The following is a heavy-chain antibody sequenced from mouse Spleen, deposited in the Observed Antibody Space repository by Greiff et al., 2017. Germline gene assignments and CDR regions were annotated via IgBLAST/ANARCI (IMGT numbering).Heavy chain of an antibody. J-gene: IGHJ2*01. CDR2: INPSNGGT. V-gene: IGHV1-53*01. CDR1: GYTFTSYW. CDR3: ARFAIPNYYFDY. Sequence: QVQLRQSGTELVKPGASVKLSCKASGYTFTSYWMHWVKQRPGQGLEWIGNINPSNGGTNYNEKFKSKATLTVDKSSSTAYMQLSSLTSEDSAVYYCARFAIPNYYFDYWGQGTTLTVSS.